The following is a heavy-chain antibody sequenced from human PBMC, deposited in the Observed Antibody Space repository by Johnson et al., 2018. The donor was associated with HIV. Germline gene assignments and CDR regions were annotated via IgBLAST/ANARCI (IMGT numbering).Heavy chain of an antibody. CDR2: ISYDGSNK. J-gene: IGHJ3*01. Sequence: QVQLVESGGGLVKPGGSLRLSCAASGFTFSSYAMHWVRQAPGKGLEWVAVISYDGSNKYYADSVKGRFTISRDNSKNTLYLQMNSLRAEDTAVYYCAKAPPLSTYDYDAFDVWGQGTMVTVSS. CDR1: GFTFSSYA. V-gene: IGHV3-30*14. D-gene: IGHD5-12*01. CDR3: AKAPPLSTYDYDAFDV.